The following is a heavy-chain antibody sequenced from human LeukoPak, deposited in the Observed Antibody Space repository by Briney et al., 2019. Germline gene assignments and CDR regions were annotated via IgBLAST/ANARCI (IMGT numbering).Heavy chain of an antibody. J-gene: IGHJ5*02. CDR2: IYYSGST. CDR1: GGSISSGGYY. Sequence: SETLSLTCTVSGGSISSGGYYWSWIRQHPGKGLEWTGSIYYSGSTYYNPSLKSRVTISVDTSKNQFSLRMSSVTATDTAVYYCARHSGLRSPFDPWGQGALVTVSS. CDR3: ARHSGLRSPFDP. D-gene: IGHD3-3*01. V-gene: IGHV4-39*01.